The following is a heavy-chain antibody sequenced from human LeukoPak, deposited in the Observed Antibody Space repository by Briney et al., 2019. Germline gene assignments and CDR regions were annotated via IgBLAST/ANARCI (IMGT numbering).Heavy chain of an antibody. V-gene: IGHV3-48*03. CDR3: ARDEQQLVGYYGMDV. J-gene: IGHJ6*02. CDR2: ISSSGSTI. D-gene: IGHD6-13*01. CDR1: GFTFSSYE. Sequence: GGSLRLSCAASGFTFSSYEMNWVRQAPGKGLKWVSYISSSGSTIYYADSVKGRFTISRDNAKNSLYLQMNSLRAEDTAVYYCARDEQQLVGYYGMDVWGQGTTVTVSS.